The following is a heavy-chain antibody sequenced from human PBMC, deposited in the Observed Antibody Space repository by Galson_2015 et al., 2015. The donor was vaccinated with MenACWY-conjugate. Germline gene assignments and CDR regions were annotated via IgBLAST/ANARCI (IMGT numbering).Heavy chain of an antibody. CDR3: VTAIVVVPAAISDY. Sequence: SLRLSCAASGFTFSSYAMHWVRQAPGKGLEYVSAISSNGGSTYYADSVKGRFTISRDNSKNTLYLQMSSLRAEDTAVYYCVTAIVVVPAAISDYWGQGTLVTVSS. J-gene: IGHJ4*02. CDR2: ISSNGGST. V-gene: IGHV3-64D*09. CDR1: GFTFSSYA. D-gene: IGHD2-2*01.